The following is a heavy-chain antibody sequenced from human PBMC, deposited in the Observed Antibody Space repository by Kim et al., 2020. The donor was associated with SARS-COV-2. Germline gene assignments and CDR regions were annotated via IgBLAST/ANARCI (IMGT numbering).Heavy chain of an antibody. CDR3: ARDRNIGSSYFDY. Sequence: GGSLRLSCIASGFNFGGYGMHWVRQAPGKELEWVAVIWHDGSNKFYVDSVKDRFTISRDNSKNTLYLQMNNLRADDTAVYHCARDRNIGSSYFDYWGQGTLATVSS. CDR2: IWHDGSNK. V-gene: IGHV3-33*01. CDR1: GFNFGGYG. J-gene: IGHJ4*02. D-gene: IGHD5-12*01.